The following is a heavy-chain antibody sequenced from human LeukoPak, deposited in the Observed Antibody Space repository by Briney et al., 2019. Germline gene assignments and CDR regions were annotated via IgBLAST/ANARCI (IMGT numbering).Heavy chain of an antibody. CDR1: GGSISTSSYY. V-gene: IGHV4-39*07. Sequence: SETLSLTCTVSGGSISTSSYYWGWVRQPPGKGLEWIGNIFYSGSTYYSPSLKSRVTISVDTSKNQFSLKLSSVTAADTAVYYCARGAYSSSWYPSGYYYYYMDVWGKGATVTVSS. D-gene: IGHD6-13*01. CDR2: IFYSGST. J-gene: IGHJ6*03. CDR3: ARGAYSSSWYPSGYYYYYMDV.